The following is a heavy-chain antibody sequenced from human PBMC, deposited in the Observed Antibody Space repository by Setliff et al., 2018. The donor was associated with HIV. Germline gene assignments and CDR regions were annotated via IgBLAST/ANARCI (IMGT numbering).Heavy chain of an antibody. Sequence: SGPTLVNPTQTLTLTCTFSGFSLSKSGMCVSWIRQPPGKALEWLARIDWDDDKYYSTSLKTRLTISKDTSKNQVVLKMTNVDPVDTATYYCARMISYSPYFDYWGQGTQVTVPQ. CDR2: IDWDDDK. J-gene: IGHJ4*02. CDR3: ARMISYSPYFDY. D-gene: IGHD1-26*01. CDR1: GFSLSKSGMC. V-gene: IGHV2-70*11.